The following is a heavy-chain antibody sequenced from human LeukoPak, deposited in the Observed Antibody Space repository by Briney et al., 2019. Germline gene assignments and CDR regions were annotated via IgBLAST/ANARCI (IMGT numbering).Heavy chain of an antibody. J-gene: IGHJ5*02. CDR3: ARGPYYYDTNWFDP. CDR2: ITPNSGGT. D-gene: IGHD3-22*01. V-gene: IGHV1-2*02. CDR1: GYTFTGYY. Sequence: ASVKVSCKASGYTFTGYYIDWVRQAPGQGLEWMGWITPNSGGTKYGQKFQGRVTMTRDTSISTAYMELSSLRSDDTAVYYCARGPYYYDTNWFDPWGQGTLVTVSS.